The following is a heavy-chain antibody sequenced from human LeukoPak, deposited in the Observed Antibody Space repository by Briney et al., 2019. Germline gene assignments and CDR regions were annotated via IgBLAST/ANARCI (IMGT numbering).Heavy chain of an antibody. CDR3: ARDPYSGSYGADYYYYMDV. CDR2: IYYSGST. J-gene: IGHJ6*03. CDR1: GGSITSSNYY. V-gene: IGHV4-39*07. D-gene: IGHD1-26*01. Sequence: PSETLSLTCTVSGGSITSSNYYWGWIRQPPGKGLEWIGSIYYSGSTYYNPSLKSRVTISVDTSKNQFSLKVSSLTAADTAVYYCARDPYSGSYGADYYYYMDVWGKGTTVTISS.